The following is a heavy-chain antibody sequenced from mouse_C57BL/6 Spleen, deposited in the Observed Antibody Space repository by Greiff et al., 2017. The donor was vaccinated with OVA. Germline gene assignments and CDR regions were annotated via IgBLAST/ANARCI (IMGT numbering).Heavy chain of an antibody. CDR2: FYPGSGSI. CDR3: ARHEEDYGSSYVAWFAY. J-gene: IGHJ3*01. V-gene: IGHV1-62-2*01. CDR1: GYTFTEYT. Sequence: VKLQESGAELVKPGASVKLSCKASGYTFTEYTIHWVKQRSGQGLEWIGWFYPGSGSIKYNEKFKDKATLTADKSSSTVYMELSRLTSEDSAVYFCARHEEDYGSSYVAWFAYWGQGTLVTVAA. D-gene: IGHD1-1*01.